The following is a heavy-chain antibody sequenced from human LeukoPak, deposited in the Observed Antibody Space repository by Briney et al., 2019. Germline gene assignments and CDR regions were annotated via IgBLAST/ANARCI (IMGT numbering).Heavy chain of an antibody. CDR1: GFTFSSYA. V-gene: IGHV3-30*04. CDR2: ISYDGSNK. J-gene: IGHJ6*04. D-gene: IGHD2-2*01. Sequence: GGSLRLSCAASGFTFSSYAMRWVRQAPGKGLGWVAVISYDGSNKYYADSVKGRFTISRDNSKNTLYLQMNSLRAEDTAVYYCARDNKIVVVPAAGYYYYYGMDVWGKGTTVTVSS. CDR3: ARDNKIVVVPAAGYYYYYGMDV.